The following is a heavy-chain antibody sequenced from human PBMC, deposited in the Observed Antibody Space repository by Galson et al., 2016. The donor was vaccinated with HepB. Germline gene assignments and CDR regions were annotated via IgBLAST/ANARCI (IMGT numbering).Heavy chain of an antibody. Sequence: TLSLTCTVSGDSISGGHYYWTWIRQLPGKGLEWIGYIYYSGTTYHNPSLKGRVTISVDTSKNQFSLKLTSLTAADTAVYFCARGVPPLPGYSSSWYIEYWGQGILVTVSS. J-gene: IGHJ4*02. CDR1: GDSISGGHYY. CDR2: IYYSGTT. V-gene: IGHV4-31*03. D-gene: IGHD6-13*01. CDR3: ARGVPPLPGYSSSWYIEY.